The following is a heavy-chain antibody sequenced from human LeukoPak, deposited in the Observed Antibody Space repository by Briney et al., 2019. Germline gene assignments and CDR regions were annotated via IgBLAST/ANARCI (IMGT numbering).Heavy chain of an antibody. V-gene: IGHV1-18*01. Sequence: ASVKVSFKTSGYTFTSYGISWVRQAPGQGLEWMGWISAYNGNTNYALKVQGRVTMTTDTSTSTAYLELRSLRSDDTAIYYCAREIYGRFDYWGQGTLVTVSS. J-gene: IGHJ4*02. CDR2: ISAYNGNT. D-gene: IGHD4-17*01. CDR1: GYTFTSYG. CDR3: AREIYGRFDY.